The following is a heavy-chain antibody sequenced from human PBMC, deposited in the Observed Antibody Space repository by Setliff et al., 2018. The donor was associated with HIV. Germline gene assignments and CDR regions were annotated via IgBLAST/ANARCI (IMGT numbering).Heavy chain of an antibody. CDR2: IYPGDSET. CDR1: GYKFNIFG. Sequence: ASVKVSCKTSGYKFNIFGVSWVRQMPGKGLEWMGNIYPGDSETRYSPSFQGQVTISADTSISTAYLQWRSLKASDTAMYYCARQPGRAAMGRENYYYYYMDVWGKGTAVTVSS. J-gene: IGHJ6*03. CDR3: ARQPGRAAMGRENYYYYYMDV. D-gene: IGHD2-2*01. V-gene: IGHV5-51*01.